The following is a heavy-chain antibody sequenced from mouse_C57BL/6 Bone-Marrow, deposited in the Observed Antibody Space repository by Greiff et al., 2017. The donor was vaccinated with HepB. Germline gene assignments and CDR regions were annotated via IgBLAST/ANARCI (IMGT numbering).Heavy chain of an antibody. CDR1: GFTFSSYG. CDR2: ISSGGSYT. CDR3: ARQGDYGSSYGY. V-gene: IGHV5-6*01. J-gene: IGHJ2*01. D-gene: IGHD1-1*01. Sequence: DVHLVESGGDLVKPGGSLKLSCAASGFTFSSYGMSWVRQTPDKRLEWVATISSGGSYTYYPDSVKGRFTISRDNAKNTLYLQMSSLKSEDTAMYYCARQGDYGSSYGYWGQGTTLTVSS.